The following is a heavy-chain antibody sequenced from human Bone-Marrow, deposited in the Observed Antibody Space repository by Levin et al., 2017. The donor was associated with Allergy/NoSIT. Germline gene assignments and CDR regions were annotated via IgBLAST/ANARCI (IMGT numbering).Heavy chain of an antibody. V-gene: IGHV4-4*09. CDR2: IYHAGQ. J-gene: IGHJ4*02. CDR1: GGSIFNAY. D-gene: IGHD2-2*01. Sequence: PGGSLRLSCNVSGGSIFNAYWTWIRQPPGKGLEWIGYIYHAGQHYNPSLRSRVTISIDTSKDQFSLKLRSVTAADTAVYFCAGLTSAAAISYFQVWGQGSLVTVSS. CDR3: AGLTSAAAISYFQV.